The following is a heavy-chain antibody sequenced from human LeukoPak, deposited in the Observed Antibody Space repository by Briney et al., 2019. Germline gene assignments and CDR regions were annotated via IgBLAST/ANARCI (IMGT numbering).Heavy chain of an antibody. CDR2: IYYSGST. J-gene: IGHJ5*02. Sequence: PSETLSLTCTVSGGSVSSGSYYWSWIRQPPGKGLEWISYIYYSGSTNFNPSLKSRVTISVDTSKNQFSLKLRSVTAADTAVYYCARHTGTVITNWFDPWGQGTLVTVSS. V-gene: IGHV4-61*01. CDR3: ARHTGTVITNWFDP. D-gene: IGHD4-23*01. CDR1: GGSVSSGSYY.